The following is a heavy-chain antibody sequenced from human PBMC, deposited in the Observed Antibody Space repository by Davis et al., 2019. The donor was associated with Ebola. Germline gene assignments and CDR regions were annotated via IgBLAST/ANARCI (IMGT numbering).Heavy chain of an antibody. D-gene: IGHD6-6*01. J-gene: IGHJ3*02. V-gene: IGHV5-51*01. CDR2: IYPGDSDT. Sequence: GESLKISCKCSGYSFTSHWIGWVRQMPGKGLEWMGIIYPGDSDTRYSPSFQGQVTISVDKSISTAYLQWSSLKASDTAMYYCARSIAARRGDAFDIWGQGTMVTVSS. CDR3: ARSIAARRGDAFDI. CDR1: GYSFTSHW.